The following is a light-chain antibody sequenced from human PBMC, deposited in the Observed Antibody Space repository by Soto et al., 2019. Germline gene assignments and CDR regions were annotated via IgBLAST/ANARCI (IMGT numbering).Light chain of an antibody. Sequence: DIQMTQSPSSVSASVGDRVTITCRAGQGIGSRLDWYQQKTGEAPKLLIYDASSLQSGVPSRFSGSGSGTDFTLTISSLQPEDVATDYCQQGNSFPLTFGTGTKVYIK. J-gene: IGKJ3*01. CDR3: QQGNSFPLT. CDR2: DAS. V-gene: IGKV1-12*01. CDR1: QGIGSR.